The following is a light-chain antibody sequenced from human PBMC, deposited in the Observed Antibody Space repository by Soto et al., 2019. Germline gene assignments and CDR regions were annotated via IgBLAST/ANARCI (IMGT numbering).Light chain of an antibody. CDR2: DVS. Sequence: EIVMTQSPATLSVSPWERVTLFCRASECVRYYLAWYQQNPGQAPRLLIYDVSTRATGIPARFSGSGSGTEFNLTISSLQSEDFAVYYCKQYNKWPLTFGGGTKVEIK. J-gene: IGKJ4*01. CDR3: KQYNKWPLT. V-gene: IGKV3-15*01. CDR1: ECVRYY.